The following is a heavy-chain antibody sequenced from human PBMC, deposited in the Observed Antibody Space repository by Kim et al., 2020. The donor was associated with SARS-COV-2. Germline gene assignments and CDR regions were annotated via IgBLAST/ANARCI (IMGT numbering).Heavy chain of an antibody. CDR2: INTDTGNP. V-gene: IGHV7-4-1*02. Sequence: ASVKVSCKASGYTFTNYAISWVRQAPGQGLEWMGWINTDTGNPTYAQAFTGRFVFSVDTSVSKTYLQISSLKAEDTALYYCARVIWGCYRHTDSWGQGTL. D-gene: IGHD3-16*02. CDR3: ARVIWGCYRHTDS. CDR1: GYTFTNYA. J-gene: IGHJ4*02.